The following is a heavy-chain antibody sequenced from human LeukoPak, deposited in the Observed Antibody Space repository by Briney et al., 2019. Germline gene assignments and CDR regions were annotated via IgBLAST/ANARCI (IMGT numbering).Heavy chain of an antibody. CDR1: GGSIRSSSYY. J-gene: IGHJ6*02. CDR3: ARLGLSNLEMATTFYYYYGMDV. Sequence: SETLSLTCTVSGGSIRSSSYYRAWIRQPPGKGLEWIGSMDYSESSDYNPSLKSRLTISADTSKNQFSLKLSSVTAADTAVYYCARLGLSNLEMATTFYYYYGMDVWGQGTTVTVSS. V-gene: IGHV4-39*07. D-gene: IGHD5-24*01. CDR2: MDYSESS.